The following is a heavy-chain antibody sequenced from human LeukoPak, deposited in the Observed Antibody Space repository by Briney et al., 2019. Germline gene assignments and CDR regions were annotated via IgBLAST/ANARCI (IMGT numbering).Heavy chain of an antibody. Sequence: PSETLSLTCIVSGGSISSYYWSWIRQPPGKGLEWIGYIYYSGSTNYNPSLKSRVTISVDTSKKQFSLKLSSVTAADTAVYYCTRPYYYDSSGSPDYWGQGTLVTVSS. CDR2: IYYSGST. D-gene: IGHD3-22*01. CDR3: TRPYYYDSSGSPDY. CDR1: GGSISSYY. V-gene: IGHV4-59*01. J-gene: IGHJ4*02.